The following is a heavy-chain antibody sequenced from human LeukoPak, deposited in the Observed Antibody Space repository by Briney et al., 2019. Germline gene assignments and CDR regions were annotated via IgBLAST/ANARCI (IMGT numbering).Heavy chain of an antibody. CDR2: ISYEGSNK. CDR3: ARDGGYDFWSPVGFDP. V-gene: IGHV3-30*01. D-gene: IGHD3-3*01. Sequence: GRSLRLSCAASGFTFSSYAMHWVRQAPGKGLEWVAVISYEGSNKYYADSVKGRFTISRDNSKNTLYLQMNSLRAEDTAVYYCARDGGYDFWSPVGFDPWGQGTLVTVSS. J-gene: IGHJ5*02. CDR1: GFTFSSYA.